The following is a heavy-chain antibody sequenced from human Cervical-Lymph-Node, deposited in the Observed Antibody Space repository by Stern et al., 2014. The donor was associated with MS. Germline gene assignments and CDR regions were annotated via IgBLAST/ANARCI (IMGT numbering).Heavy chain of an antibody. D-gene: IGHD3-10*01. V-gene: IGHV5-51*01. J-gene: IGHJ1*01. Sequence: EVQLVQSGAEVKKPGESLKISCKGSGYTFTNYWIGWVRQMPGKSLEWMGIIYPGGSDTRYSPSFQGQVPISADKSINTAYLQWSSLKASDTAMYYCARMWAVQGPRGNLPGYFQHWGQGTLVTVSS. CDR1: GYTFTNYW. CDR3: ARMWAVQGPRGNLPGYFQH. CDR2: IYPGGSDT.